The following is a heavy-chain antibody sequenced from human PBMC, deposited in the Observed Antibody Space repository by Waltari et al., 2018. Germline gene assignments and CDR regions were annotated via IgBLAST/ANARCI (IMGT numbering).Heavy chain of an antibody. CDR1: GFSLSHFG. Sequence: QVQLVESGGGVVQPGMSLRLSCAASGFSLSHFGMHWVRQAPGKGLGLVALASFDGSTTYYADSVRGRVTISRDNSKNTLDLDINTLRVDDTAIYYCAKDAFGNTYLDHWGQGTLVTVSS. D-gene: IGHD3-10*01. J-gene: IGHJ5*02. CDR2: ASFDGSTT. V-gene: IGHV3-30*18. CDR3: AKDAFGNTYLDH.